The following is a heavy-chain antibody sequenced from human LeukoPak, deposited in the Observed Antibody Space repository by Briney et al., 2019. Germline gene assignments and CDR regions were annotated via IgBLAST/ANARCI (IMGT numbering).Heavy chain of an antibody. Sequence: SETLSLTCAVYGESFSGYYWSWIRQPPGKGLEWIGEINHSGSTNYNPSLKSRVTISVDTSKNQFSLKLSSVTAADTAVYYCATYDFWSGLSLDYWGQGTLVTVSS. J-gene: IGHJ4*02. CDR2: INHSGST. D-gene: IGHD3-3*01. CDR3: ATYDFWSGLSLDY. V-gene: IGHV4-34*01. CDR1: GESFSGYY.